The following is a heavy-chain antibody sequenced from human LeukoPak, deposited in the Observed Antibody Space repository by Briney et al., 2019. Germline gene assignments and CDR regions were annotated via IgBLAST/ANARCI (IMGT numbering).Heavy chain of an antibody. CDR2: IRYDGSNK. CDR3: AKVMAGGNRIAAAGTLDY. CDR1: GFTFSSYG. D-gene: IGHD6-13*01. Sequence: PGGSLRPSCAASGFTFSSYGMHWVRQAPGKGLEWVAFIRYDGSNKYYADSVKGRFTISRDNSKNTLYLQMNSLRAEDTAAYYCAKVMAGGNRIAAAGTLDYWGQGTLVTVSS. J-gene: IGHJ4*02. V-gene: IGHV3-30*02.